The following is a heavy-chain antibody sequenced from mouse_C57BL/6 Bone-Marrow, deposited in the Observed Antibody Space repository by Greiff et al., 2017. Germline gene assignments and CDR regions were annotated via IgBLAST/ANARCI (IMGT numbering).Heavy chain of an antibody. V-gene: IGHV14-4*01. J-gene: IGHJ2*01. D-gene: IGHD1-1*01. Sequence: VQLQQPGAELVRPGASVKLSCTASGFNIKDDHMHWVKQRPEQGLEWIGWIDPENGDTEYASKVQGKATITADTSSNTAYLQLSSLTSEDTAVYYCTAITTVAYYFGYWGQGTTLTDSA. CDR2: IDPENGDT. CDR3: TAITTVAYYFGY. CDR1: GFNIKDDH.